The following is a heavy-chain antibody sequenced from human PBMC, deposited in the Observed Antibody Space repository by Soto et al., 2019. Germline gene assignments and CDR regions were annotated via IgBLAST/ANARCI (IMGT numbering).Heavy chain of an antibody. CDR2: INPSGGST. CDR1: GYTFTSYY. Sequence: ASVKVSCKASGYTFTSYYMHWVRQAPGQGLEWMGIINPSGGSTSYAQKFQGRVTMTRDTSTSTVYMELSSLRSEDTALYYCARGAGGNYYDSSGYYGDAFDIWGQGTMVTVSS. J-gene: IGHJ3*02. CDR3: ARGAGGNYYDSSGYYGDAFDI. D-gene: IGHD3-22*01. V-gene: IGHV1-46*01.